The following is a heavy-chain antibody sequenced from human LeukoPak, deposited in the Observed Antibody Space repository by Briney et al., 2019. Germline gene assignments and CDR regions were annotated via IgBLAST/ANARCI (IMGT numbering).Heavy chain of an antibody. V-gene: IGHV4-59*01. J-gene: IGHJ4*02. CDR2: MSNTGST. CDR1: GGSITSYY. Sequence: SETLSLTCTVSGGSITSYYWNWIRQPPGKGLEWIGSMSNTGSTIYNHSLQSRVTMSVDTSKGQFSLILSSVTAADTAVYYCARGLGAQGYWGQGTLVTVSS. CDR3: ARGLGAQGY. D-gene: IGHD1-26*01.